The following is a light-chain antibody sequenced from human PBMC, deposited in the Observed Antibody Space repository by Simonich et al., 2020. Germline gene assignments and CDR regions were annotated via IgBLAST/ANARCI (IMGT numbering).Light chain of an antibody. J-gene: IGLJ3*02. CDR2: STN. Sequence: QTVVTQEPSFSVSPGGPVTLTCGLSSGSVSTSYYPSWYQQTPGQAPRPLLYSTNPPPSGVPDRFSGSILGNKAALTITGAQADDESDYYCVLYMGSGNWVFGGGTKLTVL. CDR3: VLYMGSGNWV. V-gene: IGLV8-61*01. CDR1: SGSVSTSYY.